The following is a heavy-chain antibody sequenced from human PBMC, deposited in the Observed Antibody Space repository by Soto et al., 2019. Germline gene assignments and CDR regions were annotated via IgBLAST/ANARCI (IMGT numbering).Heavy chain of an antibody. Sequence: GGSLRLSCAASGFTFSTYALSWVRQAPGKGLQWVSAISGSGDNTYYADSVKGRFTISRDNSKNTLYLQMNTLRAEDTAVYYCAKVRGYGGYDYVRYWGQGTLVTVSS. CDR1: GFTFSTYA. V-gene: IGHV3-23*01. D-gene: IGHD5-12*01. CDR3: AKVRGYGGYDYVRY. J-gene: IGHJ4*02. CDR2: ISGSGDNT.